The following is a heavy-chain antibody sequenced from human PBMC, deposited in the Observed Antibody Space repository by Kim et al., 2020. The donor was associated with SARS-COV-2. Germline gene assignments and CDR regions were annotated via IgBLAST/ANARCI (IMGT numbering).Heavy chain of an antibody. Sequence: GGSLRLSCEASGFTLSSYDTHWVRQAPGKGLEWVAVIFRDGAYKHYADSVQGRFTISRDNSKNTLYLQLNSLTAEDMALYFCVKESDAFDIWGQGTMVTVPS. CDR1: GFTLSSYD. CDR3: VKESDAFDI. CDR2: IFRDGAYK. J-gene: IGHJ3*02. V-gene: IGHV3-30*18.